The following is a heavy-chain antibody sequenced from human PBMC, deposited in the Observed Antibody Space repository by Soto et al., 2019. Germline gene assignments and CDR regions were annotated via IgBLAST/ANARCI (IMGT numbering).Heavy chain of an antibody. D-gene: IGHD4-17*01. CDR2: IYYSGTN. CDR1: GGSISDYY. V-gene: IGHV4-59*01. J-gene: IGHJ3*02. CDR3: ARATLDGDYKIVDAFDI. Sequence: VQLQESGPGLVKPSETLSLTCTVSGGSISDYYWSWIRQPPGKGLEWIGYIYYSGTNNYNPSLKSRVTISVDTSKNQFSLKLSSVTAADTAVYYCARATLDGDYKIVDAFDIWGQGTKVTVSS.